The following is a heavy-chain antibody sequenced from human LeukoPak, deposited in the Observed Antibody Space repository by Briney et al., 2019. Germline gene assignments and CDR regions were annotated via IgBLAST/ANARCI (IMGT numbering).Heavy chain of an antibody. CDR1: GFTVSSNY. V-gene: IGHV3-66*01. Sequence: GGSLRLSCAASGFTVSSNYMSWVRQAPGKGLEWVSVIYSGGSTYYADSVKGRFTISRDNSKNTLYLQMNSLRAEDTAVYYCTVTTTVTLAEYFQHWGQGTLVTVSS. J-gene: IGHJ1*01. D-gene: IGHD4-17*01. CDR2: IYSGGST. CDR3: TVTTTVTLAEYFQH.